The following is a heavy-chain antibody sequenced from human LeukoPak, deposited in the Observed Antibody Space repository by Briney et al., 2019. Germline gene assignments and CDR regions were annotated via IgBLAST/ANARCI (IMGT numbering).Heavy chain of an antibody. Sequence: SETLSLTCTVSGGSIRSYYWSWLRQPPGKGLEWIGYIYYSGSTNYNPSLKSRVTISVDTSKNQFSLKLSSVTAADTAVYYCARDNFPGYYYYGMDVWGQGTTVTVSS. J-gene: IGHJ6*02. CDR3: ARDNFPGYYYYGMDV. D-gene: IGHD3-3*01. CDR1: GGSIRSYY. V-gene: IGHV4-59*01. CDR2: IYYSGST.